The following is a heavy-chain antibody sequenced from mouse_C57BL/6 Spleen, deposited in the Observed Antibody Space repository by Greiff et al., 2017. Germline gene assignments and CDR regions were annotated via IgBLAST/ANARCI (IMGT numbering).Heavy chain of an antibody. CDR1: GYTFTSYW. CDR2: IHPSDSDT. Sequence: QVQLQQPGAELVKPGASVKVSCKASGYTFTSYWMHWVKQRPGQGLEWIGRIHPSDSDTNYNQKFKGKATLTVDKSSSTAYMQLSSLTSEDSAVYYCAMPSSYYGSSYDWYCDVWGTGTTVTVSS. D-gene: IGHD1-1*01. V-gene: IGHV1-74*01. J-gene: IGHJ1*03. CDR3: AMPSSYYGSSYDWYCDV.